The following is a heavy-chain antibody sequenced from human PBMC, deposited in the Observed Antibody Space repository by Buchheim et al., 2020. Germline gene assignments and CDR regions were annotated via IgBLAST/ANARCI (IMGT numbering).Heavy chain of an antibody. V-gene: IGHV3-11*01. J-gene: IGHJ6*02. D-gene: IGHD3-3*01. CDR3: VRAGPIRFLEYLKRYRGMDV. Sequence: QVQLEESGGGLVKPGGSLRLSCAASGFIFSDYYMNWIRQAPGKGLEWVAHISSSGSNIYYAESVKGRFTISRDNAKNSVYLQMNSLSAEDTAIYYCVRAGPIRFLEYLKRYRGMDVWGQGTT. CDR1: GFIFSDYY. CDR2: ISSSGSNI.